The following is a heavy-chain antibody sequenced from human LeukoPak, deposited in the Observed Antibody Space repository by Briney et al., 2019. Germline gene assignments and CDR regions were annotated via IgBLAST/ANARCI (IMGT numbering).Heavy chain of an antibody. CDR1: GGSISSGDYS. CDR2: IYYSGST. Sequence: SETLSLTCAVSGGSISSGDYSWSWIRQPPGKGLEWIGYIYYSGSTCYNPSLKSRVTISLDTSKNQFSLKLSSVTAADTAVYYCARENYWGQGTLVTVSS. CDR3: ARENY. V-gene: IGHV4-30-4*07. J-gene: IGHJ4*02.